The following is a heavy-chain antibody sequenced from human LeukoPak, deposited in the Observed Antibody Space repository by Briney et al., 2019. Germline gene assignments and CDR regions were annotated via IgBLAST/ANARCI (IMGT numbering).Heavy chain of an antibody. Sequence: GGSLTLSCAASGFTFSSYGMHWVRQAPGKGLEWVAVISYDGSNKYYADSSKGRFTISRDNSKNTLYLQRNSLRAEDTAVYYCAKGLYRIVGVTRDTFDIWGQGTVGTVFS. V-gene: IGHV3-30*18. CDR3: AKGLYRIVGVTRDTFDI. CDR2: ISYDGSNK. CDR1: GFTFSSYG. J-gene: IGHJ3*02. D-gene: IGHD1-26*01.